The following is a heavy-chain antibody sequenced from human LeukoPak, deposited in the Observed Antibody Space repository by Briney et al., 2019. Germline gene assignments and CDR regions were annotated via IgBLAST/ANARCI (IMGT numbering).Heavy chain of an antibody. D-gene: IGHD3-3*01. CDR2: ISHDGNNK. Sequence: GGSLRLSCAASGFPFSDYGMYWVHQAPGKGLEWLAVISHDGNNKYYADSVKGRITISRDNSKNTLYLRMNSLRAEDTAVYYCAKGSKEVLFTRDHCMDVWGKGTTVTISS. CDR3: AKGSKEVLFTRDHCMDV. V-gene: IGHV3-30*18. J-gene: IGHJ6*03. CDR1: GFPFSDYG.